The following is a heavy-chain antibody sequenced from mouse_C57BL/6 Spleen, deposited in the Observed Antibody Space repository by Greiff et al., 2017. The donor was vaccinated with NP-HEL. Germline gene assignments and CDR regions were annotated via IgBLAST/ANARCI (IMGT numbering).Heavy chain of an antibody. CDR1: GFTFSDYG. CDR2: ISSGSSTI. D-gene: IGHD1-1*01. Sequence: EVQLVESGGGLVKPGGSLKLSCAASGFTFSDYGMHWVRQAPEKGLEWVAYISSGSSTIYYADTVKGRFTISRDNAKNTLFLQMTSLRSEDTAMYYCARGTVVASYYAMDYWGQGTSVTVSS. CDR3: ARGTVVASYYAMDY. V-gene: IGHV5-17*01. J-gene: IGHJ4*01.